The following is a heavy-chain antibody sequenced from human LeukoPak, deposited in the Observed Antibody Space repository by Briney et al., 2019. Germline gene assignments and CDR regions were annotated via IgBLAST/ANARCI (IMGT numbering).Heavy chain of an antibody. J-gene: IGHJ4*02. CDR3: ARLSSGDGVPLDY. CDR2: MFYSGST. CDR1: GDSISTSSHY. Sequence: SETLSLTCTVSGDSISTSSHYWGWIRQPPGKGLEWIGAMFYSGSTYDNPSLKSRVTMSIDTSKNQSSLKLSSVTAADTAVYYCARLSSGDGVPLDYWGQGTLVTVSS. V-gene: IGHV4-39*01. D-gene: IGHD6-19*01.